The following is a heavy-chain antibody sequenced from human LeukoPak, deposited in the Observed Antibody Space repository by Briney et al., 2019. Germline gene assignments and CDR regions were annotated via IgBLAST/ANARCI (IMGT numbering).Heavy chain of an antibody. CDR2: IYTSGST. J-gene: IGHJ2*01. Sequence: SETLSLTCTVSGGSISSYYWSWIRQPAGKGLEWIGRIYTSGSTNYNPSLKSRVTMSVDTSKSQFSLKLSSVTAADTAVYYCARETSTVTIRSTWYFDLWGRGTLVTVSS. D-gene: IGHD4-17*01. CDR1: GGSISSYY. V-gene: IGHV4-4*07. CDR3: ARETSTVTIRSTWYFDL.